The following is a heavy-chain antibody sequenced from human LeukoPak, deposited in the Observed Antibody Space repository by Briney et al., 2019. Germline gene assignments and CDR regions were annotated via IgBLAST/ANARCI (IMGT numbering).Heavy chain of an antibody. V-gene: IGHV3-48*03. Sequence: GGSLRLSCAASGFTFSSYEMNWVRQAPGKGLEWVSYITSSGSTRYYADSVKGRFTISRDNSKNTLYLQMNGLRAEDTAVYYCAKSTAMVTKWGQGTLVTVSS. CDR3: AKSTAMVTK. CDR1: GFTFSSYE. J-gene: IGHJ4*02. D-gene: IGHD5-18*01. CDR2: ITSSGSTR.